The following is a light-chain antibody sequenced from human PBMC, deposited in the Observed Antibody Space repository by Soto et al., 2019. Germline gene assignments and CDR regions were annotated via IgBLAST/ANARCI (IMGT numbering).Light chain of an antibody. V-gene: IGLV2-14*01. Sequence: QSALTQPASVSGSPGQSITISCTGTSSDIGNYNYVSWYQQDPGKAPKLMIYDVSKRPSGVSNRFSGSKSGITASLTISGLQAEDEADYYCSSYTSSSTYVFGTGTKLTVL. CDR3: SSYTSSSTYV. CDR1: SSDIGNYNY. J-gene: IGLJ1*01. CDR2: DVS.